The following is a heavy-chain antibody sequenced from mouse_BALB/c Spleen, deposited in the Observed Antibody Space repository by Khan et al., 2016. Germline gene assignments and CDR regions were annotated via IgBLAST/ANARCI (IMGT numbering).Heavy chain of an antibody. CDR3: ARIGYGNLYYFDY. J-gene: IGHJ2*01. D-gene: IGHD2-10*02. Sequence: QVQLQQSGPELVRPGVSVKISCKGSGYTFTDYAMHWVKQSHAKSLEWIGVISTYYGNTNYNQKFKGKATMTVDKSSSTAYMELARLTSEDSAIYYCARIGYGNLYYFDYWGQGTTRTVSS. CDR2: ISTYYGNT. V-gene: IGHV1S137*01. CDR1: GYTFTDYA.